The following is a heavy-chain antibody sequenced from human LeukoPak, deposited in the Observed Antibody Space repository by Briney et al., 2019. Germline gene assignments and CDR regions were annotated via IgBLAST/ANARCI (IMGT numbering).Heavy chain of an antibody. J-gene: IGHJ4*02. CDR1: GGSFSGYY. CDR2: INHSGST. D-gene: IGHD3-10*01. CDR3: ARVMADKTSSD. Sequence: SETLSLTCAVYGGSFSGYYWSWIRQPPGKGLEWIGEINHSGSTNYNPSLKSRVTISVDTSKNQFSLKLSSVTAADTAVYYCARVMADKTSSDWGQGTLVTVSS. V-gene: IGHV4-34*01.